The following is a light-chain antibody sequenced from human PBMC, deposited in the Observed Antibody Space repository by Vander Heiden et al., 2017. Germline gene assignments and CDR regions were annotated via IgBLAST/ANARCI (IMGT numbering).Light chain of an antibody. Sequence: SYELTQPSSVSVSPGQTARITCSGDVLAKKYARWFQQKPGQAPGLVMYKDSERPSGIPERFSGSSSGKTVTLTISGAQVEEEADDYSYSAADKNLVFGGGTKLTVL. V-gene: IGLV3-27*01. CDR2: KDS. J-gene: IGLJ2*01. CDR1: VLAKKY. CDR3: YSAADKNLV.